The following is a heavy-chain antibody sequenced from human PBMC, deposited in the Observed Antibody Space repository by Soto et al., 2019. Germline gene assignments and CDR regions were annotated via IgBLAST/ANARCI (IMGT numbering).Heavy chain of an antibody. D-gene: IGHD5-12*01. CDR2: ISGSGGST. J-gene: IGHJ4*02. CDR3: AKDRSGYDYHDGDFDY. CDR1: GFTFSSYA. V-gene: IGHV3-23*01. Sequence: GGSLRLSCAASGFTFSSYAMSWVRQAPGKGLEWVSAISGSGGSTYYADSVKGRFTISRDNSKNTLYLQMNSLRAEDTAVYYCAKDRSGYDYHDGDFDYWGQGTLVTVSS.